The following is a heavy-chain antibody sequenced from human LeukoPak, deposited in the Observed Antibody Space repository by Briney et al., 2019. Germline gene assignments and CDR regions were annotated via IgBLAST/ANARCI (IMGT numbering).Heavy chain of an antibody. Sequence: PGGSLRLSCAASGFTFSSYGMHWVRQAPGKGLEWVAFIRYDGSNKYYADSVKGRFTISRDNSKNTLYLQMNSLRAEDTAVYYCASSDGSGYSYGYLFDYWGQGTLVTVSS. CDR1: GFTFSSYG. J-gene: IGHJ4*02. D-gene: IGHD5-18*01. CDR2: IRYDGSNK. V-gene: IGHV3-30*02. CDR3: ASSDGSGYSYGYLFDY.